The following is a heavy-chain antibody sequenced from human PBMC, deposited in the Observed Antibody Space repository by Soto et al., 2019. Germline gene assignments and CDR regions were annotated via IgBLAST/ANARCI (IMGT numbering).Heavy chain of an antibody. V-gene: IGHV3-33*01. D-gene: IGHD3-22*01. J-gene: IGHJ4*02. CDR1: GFTFSSYG. Sequence: GSLRLSCAASGFTFSSYGMHWVRQAPGKGLEWVAVIWYDGSNKYYADSVKGRFTISRDNSKNTLYLQMNSLRAEDTAVYYCARDRMSYYDSSGPDDYWGQGTLVTVSS. CDR2: IWYDGSNK. CDR3: ARDRMSYYDSSGPDDY.